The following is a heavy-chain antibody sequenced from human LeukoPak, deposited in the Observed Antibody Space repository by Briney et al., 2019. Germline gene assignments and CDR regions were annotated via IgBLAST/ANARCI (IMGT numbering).Heavy chain of an antibody. V-gene: IGHV4-31*03. CDR2: IYYSGST. D-gene: IGHD3-10*01. Sequence: SETLSLTCTVSGGSISSGDYYWSWIRQHPGKGLEWIGYIYYSGSTYYNPSLKSRVTISVDTSKNQFSLKLSSVTAADTAVYYCARVLLWFGEDNWFDPWGQGTLVTVSS. CDR1: GGSISSGDYY. CDR3: ARVLLWFGEDNWFDP. J-gene: IGHJ5*02.